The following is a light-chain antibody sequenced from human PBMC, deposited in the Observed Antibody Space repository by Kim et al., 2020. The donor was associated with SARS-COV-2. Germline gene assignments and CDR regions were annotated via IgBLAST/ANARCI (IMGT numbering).Light chain of an antibody. CDR2: GAS. Sequence: EIVMTQSPATLSVSPGERATLSCRASQSISSNFAWYQQKPGQVPRLLIYGASTRATDIPARCSGSGSGTDFTLTISSLQSEDFAVYYCQQYNNWPPYTFGPGTKMGIK. V-gene: IGKV3-15*01. J-gene: IGKJ2*01. CDR3: QQYNNWPPYT. CDR1: QSISSN.